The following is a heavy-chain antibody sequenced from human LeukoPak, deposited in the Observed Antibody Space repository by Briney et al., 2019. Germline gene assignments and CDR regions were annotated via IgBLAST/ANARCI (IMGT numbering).Heavy chain of an antibody. CDR2: IGGSGSNT. CDR1: GFTFSSYA. V-gene: IGHV3-23*01. J-gene: IGHJ4*02. Sequence: GGSLRLSCAASGFTFSSYAMSWVRQAPGKGLEWVSAIGGSGSNTFYADSVKGRFTISRDKSKNTLYPQMNSLRAEDTAVYYCAKDRDRAPDYWGQGTLVTVSS. D-gene: IGHD3-10*01. CDR3: AKDRDRAPDY.